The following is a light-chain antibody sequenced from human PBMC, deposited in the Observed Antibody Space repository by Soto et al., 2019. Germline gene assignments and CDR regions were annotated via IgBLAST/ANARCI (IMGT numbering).Light chain of an antibody. V-gene: IGKV4-1*01. J-gene: IGKJ1*01. CDR1: QRVLYSSSNKNY. Sequence: DIVMTQPPDSLAVSLGERATINCKSSQRVLYSSSNKNYLAWYQQKPGQPPKLLIYWASTRESGVPDRFSGSGSGTDFTLTISSLQAEDVAVYYCQQYCSSPWTFGQGTKVEIK. CDR3: QQYCSSPWT. CDR2: WAS.